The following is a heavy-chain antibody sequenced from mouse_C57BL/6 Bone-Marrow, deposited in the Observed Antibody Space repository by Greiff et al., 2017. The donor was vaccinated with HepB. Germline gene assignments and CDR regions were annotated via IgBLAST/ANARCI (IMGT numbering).Heavy chain of an antibody. J-gene: IGHJ2*01. V-gene: IGHV1-78*01. CDR2: IYPRDGST. CDR3: ARSGAVLLRVFDY. Sequence: VKVVESDAELVKPGASVKISCKVSGYTFTDHTIHWMKQRPEQGLEWIGYIYPRDGSTKYNEKFKGKATLTADKSSSTAYMQLNSLTSEDSAVYFCARSGAVLLRVFDYWGQGTTLTVSS. D-gene: IGHD1-1*01. CDR1: GYTFTDHT.